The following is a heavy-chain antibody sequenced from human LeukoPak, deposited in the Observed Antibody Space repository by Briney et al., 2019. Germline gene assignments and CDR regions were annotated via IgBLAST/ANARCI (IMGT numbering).Heavy chain of an antibody. J-gene: IGHJ6*03. V-gene: IGHV3-33*01. CDR3: ARDIWSDAKYYMDV. CDR1: GFIFSDHG. D-gene: IGHD1-1*01. Sequence: PGRSLRLSCAASGFIFSDHGMHWVRQPPGKGLEWVALIWSGASSGLYAGSVKGRFTISRDTNTLYLQMNSLRAEDTAVYYCARDIWSDAKYYMDVWGKGTTVTVSS. CDR2: IWSGASSG.